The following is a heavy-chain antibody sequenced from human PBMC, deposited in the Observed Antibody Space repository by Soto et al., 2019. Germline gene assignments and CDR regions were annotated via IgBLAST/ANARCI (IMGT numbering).Heavy chain of an antibody. CDR3: ARGLFSETHYSGGWYFFDY. D-gene: IGHD1-26*01. J-gene: IGHJ4*02. CDR2: ISDGGSA. Sequence: QVQLQQWGAGLLKPSETLSLTCAVYGGSFSGYSWTWIRQSPGKGLEWIGQISDGGSANYNPSLKSRVTISVDTSNNEFFLELSSVTAADTAVYYCARGLFSETHYSGGWYFFDYWGQGTLVTVSS. CDR1: GGSFSGYS. V-gene: IGHV4-34*01.